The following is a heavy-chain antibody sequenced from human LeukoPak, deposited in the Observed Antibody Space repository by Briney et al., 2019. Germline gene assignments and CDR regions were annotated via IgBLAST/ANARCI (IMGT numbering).Heavy chain of an antibody. D-gene: IGHD3-22*01. CDR1: GGSISSSNW. V-gene: IGHV4-4*02. CDR3: AREFYYDSSGPQGMDV. J-gene: IGHJ6*02. Sequence: SETLSLTCAVSGGSISSSNWWSWVRQPPGKGLEWIGEIYHSGSTNYNPSLKSRVTISVDKSKNQFSLKLSSVTAADTAVYYCAREFYYDSSGPQGMDVWGQGTTVTVSS. CDR2: IYHSGST.